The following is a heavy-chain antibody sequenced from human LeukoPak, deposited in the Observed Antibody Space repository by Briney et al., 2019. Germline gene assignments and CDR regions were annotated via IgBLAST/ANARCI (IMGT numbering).Heavy chain of an antibody. CDR3: AKATMVRGVISLFDY. Sequence: GGSLRLSCAVSGCTFSSYAMSWARQAPGKGLEWVSGISVSGDNTYYADSAKGRFTISRDNSRDTLYLQMNSLRAEDTAVYYCAKATMVRGVISLFDYWGQGTLVTVSS. CDR2: ISVSGDNT. D-gene: IGHD3-10*01. CDR1: GCTFSSYA. V-gene: IGHV3-23*01. J-gene: IGHJ4*02.